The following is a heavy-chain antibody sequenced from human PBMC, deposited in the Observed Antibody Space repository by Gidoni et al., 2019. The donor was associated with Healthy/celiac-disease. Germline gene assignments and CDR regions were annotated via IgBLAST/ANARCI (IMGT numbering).Heavy chain of an antibody. CDR1: GGSISSYY. V-gene: IGHV4-59*01. Sequence: QVQLQESGPGLVKPSETLSLTCTVSGGSISSYYWSWIRQPPGKGLEWIGYIYYSGSTNYNPSLKSRVTISVDTSKNQFSLKLSSVTAADTAVYYCARGGDYGDPVGYWGQGTLVTVSS. CDR2: IYYSGST. CDR3: ARGGDYGDPVGY. D-gene: IGHD4-17*01. J-gene: IGHJ4*02.